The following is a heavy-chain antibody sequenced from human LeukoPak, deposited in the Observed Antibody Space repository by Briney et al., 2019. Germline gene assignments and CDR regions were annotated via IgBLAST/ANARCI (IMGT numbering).Heavy chain of an antibody. CDR1: GYSFTSYW. D-gene: IGHD3-3*01. CDR3: ARLWEWLDLDYYYYYYMDV. V-gene: IGHV5-51*01. J-gene: IGHJ6*03. Sequence: GESLKISCKGSGYSFTSYWIGWVRQMPGKGLEWMGIIYPGDSDTRYSPSFQGQVTISADKSISTAYLQWSSLKVSDTAMYYCARLWEWLDLDYYYYYYMDVWGKGTTVTVSS. CDR2: IYPGDSDT.